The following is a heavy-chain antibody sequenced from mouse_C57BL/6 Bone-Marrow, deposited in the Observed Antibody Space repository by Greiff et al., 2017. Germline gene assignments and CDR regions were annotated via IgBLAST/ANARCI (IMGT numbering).Heavy chain of an antibody. CDR2: ISSGGDYI. CDR3: TRVYYYGSSYYFDY. D-gene: IGHD1-1*01. V-gene: IGHV5-9-1*02. Sequence: EVMLVESGEGLVKPGGSLKLSCAASGFTFSSYAMSWVRQTPEKRLEWVAYISSGGDYIYYDDTVKGRFTISRDNARNTLYLQMSSLKSEDTAMYYCTRVYYYGSSYYFDYWGQGTTLTVSS. CDR1: GFTFSSYA. J-gene: IGHJ2*01.